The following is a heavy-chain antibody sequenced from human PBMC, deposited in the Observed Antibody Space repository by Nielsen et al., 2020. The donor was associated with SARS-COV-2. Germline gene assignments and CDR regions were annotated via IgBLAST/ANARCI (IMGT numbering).Heavy chain of an antibody. CDR3: ARDTGNWYMDV. CDR2: MSAADGRT. CDR1: GYTFSTSY. D-gene: IGHD6-13*01. J-gene: IGHJ6*04. V-gene: IGHV1-3*01. Sequence: ASVKVSCKASGYTFSTSYMHWVRQAPGQRLEWMVWMSAADGRTTYSQKLQGRVTTTRDTSATTVYLELSSLTSEDTAVYYCARDTGNWYMDVWGKGTTVTVSS.